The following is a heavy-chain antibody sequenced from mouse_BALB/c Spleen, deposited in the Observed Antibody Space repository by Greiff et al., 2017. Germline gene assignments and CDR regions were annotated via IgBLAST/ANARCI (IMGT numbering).Heavy chain of an antibody. CDR3: SRHEDCLDY. Sequence: DVMLVESGRGLVKPGGSLKLSCAASGFAFSSYDMTWVRQTPGKRLEWVAYIGSGGGSTYYPDTVKGRFTISRDNAKNTLYLQMSSLKSEDTAIDYCSRHEDCLDYWGQGTTLTVSS. CDR1: GFAFSSYD. V-gene: IGHV5-12-1*01. J-gene: IGHJ2*01. CDR2: IGSGGGST.